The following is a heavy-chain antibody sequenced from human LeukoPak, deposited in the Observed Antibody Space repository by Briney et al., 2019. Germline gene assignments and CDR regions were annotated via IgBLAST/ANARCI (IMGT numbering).Heavy chain of an antibody. J-gene: IGHJ4*02. V-gene: IGHV3-48*01. CDR1: GFSFSTYS. CDR2: ISYRSGTI. Sequence: PGGSLRLPCAASGFSFSTYSMNWVRQAPGKGLEWVSHISYRSGTIYYGDSVKGRFTISRDNSKKTLYLQMSSLRVEDTAVYYCVKVASSPGPFDYWGQGTLVTVSS. D-gene: IGHD6-13*01. CDR3: VKVASSPGPFDY.